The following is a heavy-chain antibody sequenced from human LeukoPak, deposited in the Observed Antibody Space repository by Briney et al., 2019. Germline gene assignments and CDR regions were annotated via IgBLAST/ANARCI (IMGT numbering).Heavy chain of an antibody. J-gene: IGHJ5*02. CDR1: GFTFSNYA. D-gene: IGHD6-13*01. V-gene: IGHV3-64D*06. CDR2: ISSNGGST. CDR3: LKDRSGYSSSWYGRWNWFDP. Sequence: GGSLRLSCSASGFTFSNYAMHWVRQAPGKGLECVSAISSNGGSTYYADSVKGRFTISRDNSKNTLYLQMSSLRAEDTAVYYCLKDRSGYSSSWYGRWNWFDPWGQGTLVTVSS.